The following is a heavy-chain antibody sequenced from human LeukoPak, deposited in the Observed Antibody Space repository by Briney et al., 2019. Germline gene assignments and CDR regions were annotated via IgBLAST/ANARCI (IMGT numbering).Heavy chain of an antibody. CDR3: ARDVISRQMITPGLGF. CDR1: GFTFNSYG. J-gene: IGHJ4*02. CDR2: ISYDGSKR. Sequence: PGGPLRLSCVTSGFTFNSYGFYWVRQAPGKGLEWVAVISYDGSKRYYADSVKGRFTISRDTSNKTAYLEMNSLRVDDTAVYYCARDVISRQMITPGLGFWGQGTLVTVSS. D-gene: IGHD4-23*01. V-gene: IGHV3-30*03.